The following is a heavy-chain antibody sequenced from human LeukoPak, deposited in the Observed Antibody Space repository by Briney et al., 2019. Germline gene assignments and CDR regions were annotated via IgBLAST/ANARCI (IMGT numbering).Heavy chain of an antibody. V-gene: IGHV5-51*01. CDR3: ARLNYFDGSGHDDY. CDR2: IYPGDSDT. D-gene: IGHD3-22*01. CDR1: GYSFSSYW. J-gene: IGHJ4*02. Sequence: GESLKISCQVFGYSFSSYWFGWVRQMPGKGLEWMGIIYPGDSDTRYSPSFQGQVTIPVDISISTAYLQWSSLKVSDTAIYYCARLNYFDGSGHDDYWGQGTLVTVSS.